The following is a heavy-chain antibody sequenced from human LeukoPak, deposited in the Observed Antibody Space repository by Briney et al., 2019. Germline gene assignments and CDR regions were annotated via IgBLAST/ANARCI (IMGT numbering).Heavy chain of an antibody. D-gene: IGHD4-11*01. CDR3: ARTRARQYYFDY. CDR1: GGSISSGGYY. J-gene: IGHJ4*02. CDR2: IYYSGST. V-gene: IGHV4-31*03. Sequence: SQTLSLTCTVSGGSISSGGYYWSWIRQHPGKGLEWIGYIYYSGSTYCNPSLKSRVTISVDTSKNQFSLKLSSVTAADTAVYYCARTRARQYYFDYWGQGTLVTVSS.